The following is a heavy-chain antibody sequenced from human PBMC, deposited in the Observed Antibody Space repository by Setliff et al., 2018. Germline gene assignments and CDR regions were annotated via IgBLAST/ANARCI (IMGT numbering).Heavy chain of an antibody. CDR3: ARELPRTIFGVVIDY. J-gene: IGHJ4*02. D-gene: IGHD3-3*01. CDR2: IIPIFGTA. Sequence: GDSVKVSCKASGGTFSSYDIGWVRQAPGQGLEWMGRIIPIFGTANYAQKFQGRVTITADKSTSTAYMELSSLRSEDTAVYYCARELPRTIFGVVIDYWGQGTLVTVSS. CDR1: GGTFSSYD. V-gene: IGHV1-69*06.